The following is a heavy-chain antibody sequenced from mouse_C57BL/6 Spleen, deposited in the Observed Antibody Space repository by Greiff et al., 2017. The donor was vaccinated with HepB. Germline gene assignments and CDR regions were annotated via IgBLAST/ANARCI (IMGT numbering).Heavy chain of an antibody. CDR1: GFTFGGFP. CDR2: ISSVGDYI. Sequence: EVQGGGSGEGLVRPGGSLKLSCQASGFTFGGFPISWVAQTPEKRLEGVAYISSVGDYIYYADTVKGRLTISRDNARNTLYLQMSSLKSEDTAMYYCTRDDYYGSAWFAYWGQGTLVTVSA. V-gene: IGHV5-9-1*02. D-gene: IGHD1-1*01. CDR3: TRDDYYGSAWFAY. J-gene: IGHJ3*01.